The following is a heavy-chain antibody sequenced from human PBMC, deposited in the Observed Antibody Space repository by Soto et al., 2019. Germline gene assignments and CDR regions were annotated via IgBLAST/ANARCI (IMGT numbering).Heavy chain of an antibody. J-gene: IGHJ4*02. D-gene: IGHD2-15*01. CDR2: IYYFGST. Sequence: SETLSLTCTVSGGSXSTYYWHWIRQPPGKGLEWIGYIYYFGSTNYSPSLKSRVTISLDTSKSQFSLRLSSVTAADTAVYYCARSYCSGGSCYPLDYWGQGTLVTVSS. V-gene: IGHV4-59*01. CDR1: GGSXSTYY. CDR3: ARSYCSGGSCYPLDY.